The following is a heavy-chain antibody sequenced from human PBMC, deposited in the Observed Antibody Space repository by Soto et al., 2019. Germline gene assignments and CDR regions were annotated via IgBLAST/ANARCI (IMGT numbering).Heavy chain of an antibody. Sequence: EVQLVESGGGLVKPGGSLRLSCAASGFTFSSYSMNWVRQAPGKGLEWVSSISAESISIIYADSVKGRFTISRDNAENSLYLQMNSLRAEDTAIYYCARGETVEPRPGFDYWGQGILVTVTS. V-gene: IGHV3-21*01. CDR3: ARGETVEPRPGFDY. D-gene: IGHD6-6*01. CDR2: ISAESISI. J-gene: IGHJ4*02. CDR1: GFTFSSYS.